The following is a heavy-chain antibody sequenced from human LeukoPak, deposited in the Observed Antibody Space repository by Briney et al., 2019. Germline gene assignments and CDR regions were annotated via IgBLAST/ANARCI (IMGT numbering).Heavy chain of an antibody. J-gene: IGHJ4*02. D-gene: IGHD3-16*01. CDR2: INHSGIT. V-gene: IGHV4-34*10. CDR3: ARDEYAYGGRTHPYFFDY. CDR1: GRSFSGYY. Sequence: PSETLSLTCAVYGRSFSGYYWTWIRQTPGKGLEWIGEINHSGITDYNPSLKSRVTMSIDTSKNQFSLKLSSVTAADTAMYYCARDEYAYGGRTHPYFFDYWGQGTLVTVSS.